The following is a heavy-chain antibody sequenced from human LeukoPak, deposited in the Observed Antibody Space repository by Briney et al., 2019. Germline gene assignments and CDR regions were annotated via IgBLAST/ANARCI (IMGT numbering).Heavy chain of an antibody. V-gene: IGHV1-2*02. Sequence: GASEKVSCKASGYTFTVFYMHWVRRAPGQGLEWMGWINPNTGGTNYAQNFQGRVTMTRDTSITTAYMELSGLRSDDTAVYYCARGGFDWGGYWGQGTLVTVSS. D-gene: IGHD7-27*01. CDR2: INPNTGGT. CDR1: GYTFTVFY. CDR3: ARGGFDWGGY. J-gene: IGHJ4*02.